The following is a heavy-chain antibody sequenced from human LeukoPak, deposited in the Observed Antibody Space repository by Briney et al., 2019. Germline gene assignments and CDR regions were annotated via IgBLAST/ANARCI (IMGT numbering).Heavy chain of an antibody. CDR3: ARGKIIWSTPGGNWFDP. J-gene: IGHJ5*02. CDR2: INHSGST. V-gene: IGHV4-34*01. CDR1: GFTFSSCW. Sequence: GSLRLSCTASGFTFSSCWMSWFRQAPGKGLEWIGEINHSGSTKYNPSLKSRVTISVDTSKNQFSLKLSSVTAADTAAYYCARGKIIWSTPGGNWFDPWGQGTLVTVSS. D-gene: IGHD5/OR15-5a*01.